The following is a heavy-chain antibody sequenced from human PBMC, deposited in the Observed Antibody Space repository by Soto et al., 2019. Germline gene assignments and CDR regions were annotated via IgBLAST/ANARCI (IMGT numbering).Heavy chain of an antibody. CDR3: ARGTIVSLPYYYYHNMDV. D-gene: IGHD2-15*01. CDR2: INPTSGST. V-gene: IGHV1-46*03. CDR1: GYTFTSYF. Sequence: QVQLVQSGAEVKKPGASVKVSCKASGYTFTSYFLHWVRQAPGQGLEWMGIINPTSGSTTYPQKFQGRVTMTRDTSTSTAYMELSSLRSEDTAVYYCARGTIVSLPYYYYHNMDVWGKGTTVTVSS. J-gene: IGHJ6*03.